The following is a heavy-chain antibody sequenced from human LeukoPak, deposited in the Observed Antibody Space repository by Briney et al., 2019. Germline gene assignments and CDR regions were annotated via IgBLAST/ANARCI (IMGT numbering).Heavy chain of an antibody. CDR2: MNPNSGNT. J-gene: IGHJ4*02. V-gene: IGHV1-8*01. D-gene: IGHD6-19*01. CDR1: GYTFTSYD. Sequence: ASVKVSCKASGYTFTSYDINWVRQATGQGLEWMGWMNPNSGNTGYAQKFQGRVTMTRNTSISTAYMELNSLRSEDTAVYYCARGRRKSSGWYGGDYWGQGTLVTVSS. CDR3: ARGRRKSSGWYGGDY.